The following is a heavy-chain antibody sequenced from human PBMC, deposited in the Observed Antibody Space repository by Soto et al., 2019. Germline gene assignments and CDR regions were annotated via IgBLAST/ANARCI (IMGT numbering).Heavy chain of an antibody. CDR1: GFSLSDHY. CDR2: SRDKAPGYST. CDR3: VRAMYYTGSTGYTRCFDY. J-gene: IGHJ4*02. V-gene: IGHV3-72*01. Sequence: GGSLRLSCAASGFSLSDHYIDWVRQAPGKGREWVGRSRDKAPGYSTEYAASVKGRFTTSRDDSKNSVLLQMNSLKTEDTAVYYCVRAMYYTGSTGYTRCFDYWGQGTLVTVSS. D-gene: IGHD3-22*01.